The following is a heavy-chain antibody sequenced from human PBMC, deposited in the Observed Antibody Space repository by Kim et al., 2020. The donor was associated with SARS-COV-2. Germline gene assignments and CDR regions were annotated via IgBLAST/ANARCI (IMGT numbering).Heavy chain of an antibody. J-gene: IGHJ6*02. CDR1: GGSISSYY. Sequence: SETLSLTCTVSGGSISSYYWSWIRQPPGKGLEWIGYIYYSGSTNYNPSLKSRVTISVDTSKNQFSLKLSSVTAADTAVYYCARDPGGTGYLGGYYYGMDVWGQGTTVTVSS. D-gene: IGHD3-9*01. CDR2: IYYSGST. V-gene: IGHV4-59*01. CDR3: ARDPGGTGYLGGYYYGMDV.